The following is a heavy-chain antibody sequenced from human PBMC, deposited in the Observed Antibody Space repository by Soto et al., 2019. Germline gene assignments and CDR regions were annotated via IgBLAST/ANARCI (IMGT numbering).Heavy chain of an antibody. CDR1: GDSLGNYY. CDR2: IHYSGTT. Sequence: PSETLSLTCSVSGDSLGNYYSSWIRQSPGKGLEWIGYIHYSGTTSYNPSLARRVTMSVDTAEDKFSLHLASVTAADTAVYFCARGVGKKWELPDYSCPGILVTGSS. J-gene: IGHJ4*02. D-gene: IGHD1-26*01. CDR3: ARGVGKKWELPDY. V-gene: IGHV4-59*01.